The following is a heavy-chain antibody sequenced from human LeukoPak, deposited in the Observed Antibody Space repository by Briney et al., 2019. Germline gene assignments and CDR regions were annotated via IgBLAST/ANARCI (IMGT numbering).Heavy chain of an antibody. D-gene: IGHD3-10*01. CDR2: IYTSGST. J-gene: IGHJ4*02. CDR1: GGSISSGSYY. Sequence: SETLSLTCTGSGGSISSGSYYWSWIRQPAGKGLEWIGRIYTSGSTNYNPSLKSRVTISVDTSKNQFSLKLSSVTAADTAVYYCASAEGYYGSGPFDYWGQGTLVTVSS. CDR3: ASAEGYYGSGPFDY. V-gene: IGHV4-61*02.